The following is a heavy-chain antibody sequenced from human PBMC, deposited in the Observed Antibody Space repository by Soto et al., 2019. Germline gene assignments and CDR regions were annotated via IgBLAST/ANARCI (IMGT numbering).Heavy chain of an antibody. D-gene: IGHD2-15*01. J-gene: IGHJ6*02. CDR3: GRRSSLLYCSGGSCYYYGMDV. CDR1: GFTFSSYG. Sequence: QVQLVESGGGVVQPGRSLRLSCAASGFTFSSYGMHWVRQAPGKGLEWVAVIWYDGSNKYYADSVKGRFTISRDNSKNPVYLQMNSQRAEDTAVYYCGRRSSLLYCSGGSCYYYGMDVWGQGTPVTVPS. V-gene: IGHV3-33*01. CDR2: IWYDGSNK.